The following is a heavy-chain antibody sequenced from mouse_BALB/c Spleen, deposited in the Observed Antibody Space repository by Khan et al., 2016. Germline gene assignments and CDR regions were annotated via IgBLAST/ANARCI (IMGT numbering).Heavy chain of an antibody. CDR1: GYTFTNYG. V-gene: IGHV9-3-1*01. D-gene: IGHD2-4*01. CDR3: AREGLRRRSYAMNY. J-gene: IGHJ4*01. Sequence: QIQLVQSGPELKKPGETVKISCKASGYTFTNYGMNWVKQAPGKGLKWMGWINTYTGEPTYADDFKGRFAFSLETSASTAYLQINNLKNEDTATXSCAREGLRRRSYAMNYWGQGTSVTASS. CDR2: INTYTGEP.